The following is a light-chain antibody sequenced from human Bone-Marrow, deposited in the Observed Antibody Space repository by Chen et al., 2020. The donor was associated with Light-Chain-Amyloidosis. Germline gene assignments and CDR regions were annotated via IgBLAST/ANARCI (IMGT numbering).Light chain of an antibody. V-gene: IGKV1-5*01. Sequence: IQMTQSPSTLSTSVGDRVTITCRASQYIVKWLAWYQQKPGKAPKLVMYDASTLQRGVPSRFSGSGSGAEFTLTISSLQPDDFATYYCQQYQSYPFTLGQGTKLEIK. J-gene: IGKJ2*01. CDR2: DAS. CDR3: QQYQSYPFT. CDR1: QYIVKW.